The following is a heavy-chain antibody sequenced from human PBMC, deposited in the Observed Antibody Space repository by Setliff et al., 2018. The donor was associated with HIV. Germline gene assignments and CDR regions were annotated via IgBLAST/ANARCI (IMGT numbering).Heavy chain of an antibody. CDR1: GGSIRSSSYY. CDR2: IYYRGNT. CDR3: ARHYGAVKSVVTVVAKYFPH. Sequence: SETLSLTCNVSGGSIRSSSYYWGWIRQPPGKGLEWIGSIYYRGNTYYNPSLKSRVTISVDTSKNQCSLKLTSVTAADTAVYYCARHYGAVKSVVTVVAKYFPHWGQGTLVTVSS. D-gene: IGHD2-21*02. J-gene: IGHJ1*01. V-gene: IGHV4-39*01.